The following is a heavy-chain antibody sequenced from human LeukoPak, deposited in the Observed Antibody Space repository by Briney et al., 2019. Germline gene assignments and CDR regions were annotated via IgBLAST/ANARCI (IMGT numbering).Heavy chain of an antibody. CDR1: LASLSRSTYS. CDR2: IYHCGTT. CDR3: ARVVYGSGSYGRFDP. Sequence: LQTLSLTCVGSLASLSRSTYSWSWTRHPPGKALGWIGYIYHCGTTYYNPSLKSRVTISVDRSKSQFSLKMSSVTAAGTAVYYCARVVYGSGSYGRFDPWGEGTLVTVSS. V-gene: IGHV4-30-2*01. J-gene: IGHJ5*02. D-gene: IGHD3-10*01.